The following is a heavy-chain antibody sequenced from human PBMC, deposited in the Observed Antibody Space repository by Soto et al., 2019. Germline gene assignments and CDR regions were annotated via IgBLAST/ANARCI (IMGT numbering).Heavy chain of an antibody. Sequence: SVKVSCKASGGTFSSYTISWVRQAPGQGLEWMGRIIPILGIANYAQKFQGRVTITADKSTSTAYMELSSLRSEDTAVYYCASGRIAAAGHNYHSYYMDFWCKGPTVTVAS. CDR3: ASGRIAAAGHNYHSYYMDF. V-gene: IGHV1-69*02. D-gene: IGHD6-13*01. CDR1: GGTFSSYT. CDR2: IIPILGIA. J-gene: IGHJ6*03.